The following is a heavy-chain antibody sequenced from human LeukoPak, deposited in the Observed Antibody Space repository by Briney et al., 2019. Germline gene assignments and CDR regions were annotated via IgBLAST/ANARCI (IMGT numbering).Heavy chain of an antibody. Sequence: PGGSLRLSCAASGFTFSSYSMNWVRQAPGKGLEWVSSISSSSSYIYYADSVKGRFTISRDNAKNSLYLQMNSLRAEDTAVYYCARDYYDSSGYYRKSFDYWGQGTLVTVSS. CDR1: GFTFSSYS. J-gene: IGHJ4*02. CDR2: ISSSSSYI. CDR3: ARDYYDSSGYYRKSFDY. D-gene: IGHD3-22*01. V-gene: IGHV3-21*01.